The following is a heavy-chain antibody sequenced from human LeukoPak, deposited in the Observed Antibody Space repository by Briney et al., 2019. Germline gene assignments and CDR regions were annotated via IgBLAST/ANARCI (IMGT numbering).Heavy chain of an antibody. V-gene: IGHV4-39*01. D-gene: IGHD3-3*01. CDR3: ASQLRFLEWLSRPLLCMDV. CDR1: GGSISSSSYY. CDR2: IYYSGST. J-gene: IGHJ6*03. Sequence: PSETLSLTCTVSGGSISSSSYYWGWIRQPPGKGLEWIGSIYYSGSTYYNPSLKSRVTISVDTSKNQFSLKLSSVTAADTAVYYCASQLRFLEWLSRPLLCMDVWGKGTTVTVSS.